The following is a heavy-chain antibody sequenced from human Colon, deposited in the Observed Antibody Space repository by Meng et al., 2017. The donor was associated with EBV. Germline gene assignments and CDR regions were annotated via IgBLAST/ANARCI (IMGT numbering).Heavy chain of an antibody. CDR2: IYYSGST. CDR3: ARSAMISAWFDP. V-gene: IGHV4-30-4*01. CDR1: GGSISSGGYY. J-gene: IGHJ5*02. Sequence: HLHEFWPGAVKPSQTLVLTCAVSGGSISSGGYYWSWIRQPTGKGLEWIGYIYYSGSTYYIPSLKSRVTISVDTAKNQFSLKLSSVTAADTAVYYCARSAMISAWFDPWGQGTLVTVSS. D-gene: IGHD3-22*01.